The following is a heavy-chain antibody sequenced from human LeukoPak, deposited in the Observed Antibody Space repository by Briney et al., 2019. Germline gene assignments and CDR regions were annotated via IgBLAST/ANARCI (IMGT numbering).Heavy chain of an antibody. J-gene: IGHJ3*02. V-gene: IGHV3-7*01. CDR2: IKQDGSEK. CDR3: ARQQHDAFDI. D-gene: IGHD6-13*01. CDR1: GFTFKNSW. Sequence: GGSLRLSCAASGFTFKNSWMSWVRQAPGKGLEWVANIKQDGSEKYYVDSVKGRFTISRDNAKNSLYLQMNSLRAEDTAVYYCARQQHDAFDIWGQGTMVTVSS.